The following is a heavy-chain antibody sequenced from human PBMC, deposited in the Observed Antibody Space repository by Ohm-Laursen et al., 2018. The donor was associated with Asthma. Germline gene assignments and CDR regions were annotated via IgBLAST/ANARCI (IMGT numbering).Heavy chain of an antibody. J-gene: IGHJ4*02. CDR1: GFTLYHPF. D-gene: IGHD3-10*01. CDR2: INQDGSIW. Sequence: GSPRLSLFTSGFTLYHPFVNWGRHGPRGGLGGGGKINQDGSIWGYVDSVKGRFAISRDNAHNSLYPQMNSLRAEDTAFYYCAVSIYAYGEGAYWGQGTLVTVSS. V-gene: IGHV3-7*05. CDR3: AVSIYAYGEGAY.